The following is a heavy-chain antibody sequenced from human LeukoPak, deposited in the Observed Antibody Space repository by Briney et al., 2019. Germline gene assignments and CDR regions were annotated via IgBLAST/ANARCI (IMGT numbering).Heavy chain of an antibody. J-gene: IGHJ4*02. D-gene: IGHD1-26*01. CDR1: GGSTISSSFH. V-gene: IGHV4-39*01. Sequence: SETLSLTCTVSGGSTISSSFHWGWFRQPPGKGLEGIGSINYSGSTYYNPSLQSRITISADTSKNQFSLKLTSVIAADTAVYYCARQPALLGEDYWGQGTLVTVSS. CDR2: INYSGST. CDR3: ARQPALLGEDY.